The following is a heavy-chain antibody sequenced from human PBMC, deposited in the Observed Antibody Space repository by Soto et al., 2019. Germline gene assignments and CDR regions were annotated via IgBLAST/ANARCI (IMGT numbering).Heavy chain of an antibody. CDR1: GDSFTNYA. CDR3: GRYGTNTTCRGGYYLHR. J-gene: IGHJ5*02. CDR2: IILALGTP. D-gene: IGHD2-8*01. V-gene: IGHV1-69*01. Sequence: QVLLVQSGAEMKQPGSSVSVSCRASGDSFTNYAFTWVRQAPGQGPEWLGGIILALGTPHYSQRFQGRLTITADESSSTVYMEVGSLRLVDTAVYYFGRYGTNTTCRGGYYLHRWGQGALLTVSS.